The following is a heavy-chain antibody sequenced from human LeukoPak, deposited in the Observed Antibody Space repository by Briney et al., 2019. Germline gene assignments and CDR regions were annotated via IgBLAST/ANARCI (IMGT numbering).Heavy chain of an antibody. D-gene: IGHD1-26*01. CDR1: GGSISSYY. Sequence: SETLSLTCTVSGGSISSYYWSWIRQPPGKGLEWIGYIYYSGSTNYNPSLKSRVTISVDTSKNQFSLKLSSVTAADTAVYYCARDLRGIVGAHHFDYWGQGTLVTVSS. CDR2: IYYSGST. V-gene: IGHV4-59*01. J-gene: IGHJ4*02. CDR3: ARDLRGIVGAHHFDY.